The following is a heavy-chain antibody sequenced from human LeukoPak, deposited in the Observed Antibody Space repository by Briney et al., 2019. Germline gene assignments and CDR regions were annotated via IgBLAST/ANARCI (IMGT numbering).Heavy chain of an antibody. V-gene: IGHV1-18*01. Sequence: GASVKVSCKASGYTFTSYGISWVRQAPGQGLEWMGWISAYNGNTNYAQKLQGRVTMTTDTSTSTAYMELRSLRSDDTAVYYCARDRDYGDPPYDAFDIWGQGTMVTVSS. CDR1: GYTFTSYG. D-gene: IGHD4-17*01. CDR2: ISAYNGNT. J-gene: IGHJ3*02. CDR3: ARDRDYGDPPYDAFDI.